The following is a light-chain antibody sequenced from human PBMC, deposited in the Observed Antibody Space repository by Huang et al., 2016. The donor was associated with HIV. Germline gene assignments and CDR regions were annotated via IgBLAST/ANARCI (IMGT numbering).Light chain of an antibody. V-gene: IGKV3-20*01. CDR2: GAF. CDR1: QSVTSSH. Sequence: VLTQSPNTLSLSPGERATLSCRASQSVTSSHLAWYQQKPGQAPRRLIYGAFTRAPGIPDRVSGSGSGTDFTLTISRLEPEDFAVYYCQQYGTSPLYTFGQGTKLEIK. J-gene: IGKJ2*01. CDR3: QQYGTSPLYT.